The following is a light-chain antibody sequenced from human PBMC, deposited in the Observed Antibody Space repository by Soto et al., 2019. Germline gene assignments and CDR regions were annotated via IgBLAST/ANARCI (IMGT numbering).Light chain of an antibody. CDR1: QSVSSSY. Sequence: EMVLTQSPGTLSLSPGERATLSCRASQSVSSSYLAWYQQKPGQAPRLLIYGASSRATCIPDRFSGSGSGTDFTLTISRLEPEDFGVYYCQQYGSSPLYTFGQGTQLEIK. V-gene: IGKV3-20*01. J-gene: IGKJ2*01. CDR2: GAS. CDR3: QQYGSSPLYT.